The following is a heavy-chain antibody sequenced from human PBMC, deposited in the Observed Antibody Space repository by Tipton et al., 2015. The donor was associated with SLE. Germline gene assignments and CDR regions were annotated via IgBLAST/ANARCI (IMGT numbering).Heavy chain of an antibody. Sequence: TLSLTCTVSGGSISSYYWSWIRQPPGKGLEWIGYINYSGSTNYNPSLKSRVTISVDTSKNQFSLKLNSVTAADTAVYYCARGPRWAPLCEFWGQGTLVTVSS. V-gene: IGHV4-59*12. CDR1: GGSISSYY. D-gene: IGHD1-26*01. CDR2: INYSGST. J-gene: IGHJ4*02. CDR3: ARGPRWAPLCEF.